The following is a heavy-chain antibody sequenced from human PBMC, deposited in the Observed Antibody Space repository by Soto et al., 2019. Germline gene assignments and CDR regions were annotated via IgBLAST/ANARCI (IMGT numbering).Heavy chain of an antibody. J-gene: IGHJ6*02. CDR3: ARDKAVAGYYYYYGMDV. Sequence: QVQLVQSGAEVKKPGAPVKVSCKASGYTFTGYYMHWVRQAPGQGLEWMGWINPNSGGTNYAQKFQGWVTMTRDTSISTAYMELSRLRSDDTAVYYCARDKAVAGYYYYYGMDVWGQGTTVTVSS. CDR2: INPNSGGT. CDR1: GYTFTGYY. D-gene: IGHD6-19*01. V-gene: IGHV1-2*04.